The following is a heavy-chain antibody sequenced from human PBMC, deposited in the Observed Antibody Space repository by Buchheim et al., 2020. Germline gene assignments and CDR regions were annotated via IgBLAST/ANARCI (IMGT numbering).Heavy chain of an antibody. D-gene: IGHD2-2*01. V-gene: IGHV3-30*18. CDR3: AKEGYCSSTSCYLGYYYYGMDV. Sequence: QVQLVESGGGVVQPGRSLRLSCAASGFTFSSYGMHWVRQAPGKGLEWVAVISYDGSNKYYADSVKGRFTISRDNSKNTLYLQMNSLRAEDTAVYYCAKEGYCSSTSCYLGYYYYGMDVWGRGTT. CDR1: GFTFSSYG. CDR2: ISYDGSNK. J-gene: IGHJ6*02.